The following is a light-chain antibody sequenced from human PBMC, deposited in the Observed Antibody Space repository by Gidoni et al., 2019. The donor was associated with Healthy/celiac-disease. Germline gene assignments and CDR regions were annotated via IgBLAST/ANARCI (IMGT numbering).Light chain of an antibody. J-gene: IGKJ5*01. Sequence: IVLTQSPGTLSLSPGERATLSCRASQSVSSSYLAWYQQKPGQAPRLLIYGASSRATGIPDRFSGSGSGTDFTLTISRLEPEDFAVYYCQQYGSSLRITFGQGTRLEIK. V-gene: IGKV3-20*01. CDR1: QSVSSSY. CDR2: GAS. CDR3: QQYGSSLRIT.